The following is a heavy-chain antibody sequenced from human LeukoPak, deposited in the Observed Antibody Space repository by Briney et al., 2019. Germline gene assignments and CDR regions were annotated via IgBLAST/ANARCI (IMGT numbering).Heavy chain of an antibody. CDR1: GGSISSYC. D-gene: IGHD3-22*01. CDR2: IYTSGST. V-gene: IGHV4-4*07. Sequence: PSETLSLTCTVSGGSISSYCWSWIRQPAGKGLEWIGRIYTSGSTNYNPSLKSGVTMSVGTSKNQFSLKLSSVTAADTAVYYCARSTDYYDSSGYRQEGAFDIWGQGTVVTVSS. J-gene: IGHJ3*02. CDR3: ARSTDYYDSSGYRQEGAFDI.